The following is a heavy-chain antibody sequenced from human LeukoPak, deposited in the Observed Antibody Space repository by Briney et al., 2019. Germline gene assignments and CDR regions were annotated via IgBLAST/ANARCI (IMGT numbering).Heavy chain of an antibody. CDR3: ARGGPAAIPYYYYYYMDV. CDR2: IYTSGST. D-gene: IGHD2-2*01. J-gene: IGHJ6*03. Sequence: SETLSLTCTVSGGSISSGSYYWSWIRQPAGTGLEWIGRIYTSGSTNYNPSLKSRVTISVDTYKNQFSLKLSSVTAADTAVYYCARGGPAAIPYYYYYYMDVWGKGTTVTVSS. V-gene: IGHV4-61*02. CDR1: GGSISSGSYY.